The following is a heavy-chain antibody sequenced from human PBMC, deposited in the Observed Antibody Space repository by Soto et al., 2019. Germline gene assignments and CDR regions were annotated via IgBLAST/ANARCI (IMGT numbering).Heavy chain of an antibody. V-gene: IGHV3-30*18. CDR2: ISYDGSNK. CDR1: GFTFSSYG. Sequence: QVQLVESGGGVVQPGRSLRLSCAASGFTFSSYGMHWVRQAPGKGLEWVAVISYDGSNKYYADSVKGRFTISRDNSXNXLXXQMNSLRAEDTAVYYCAKERSWGQGVVTPIAGWIYWGQGTLVTVSS. D-gene: IGHD2-21*02. J-gene: IGHJ4*02. CDR3: AKERSWGQGVVTPIAGWIY.